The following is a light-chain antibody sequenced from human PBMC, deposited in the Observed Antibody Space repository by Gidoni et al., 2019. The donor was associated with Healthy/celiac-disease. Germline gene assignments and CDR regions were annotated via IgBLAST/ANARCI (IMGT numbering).Light chain of an antibody. J-gene: IGKJ3*01. CDR1: QSISSY. V-gene: IGKV1-39*01. CDR3: QQSYNTHRGFT. Sequence: DIQMTQSPSSLSASVGDRVTITCRASQSISSYLNWYQQKPGKAPKLLIYAASSLQSGVPSRFSGSGSGTDFTLTISSLQPEDFATYYCQQSYNTHRGFTFGPGTKVDIK. CDR2: AAS.